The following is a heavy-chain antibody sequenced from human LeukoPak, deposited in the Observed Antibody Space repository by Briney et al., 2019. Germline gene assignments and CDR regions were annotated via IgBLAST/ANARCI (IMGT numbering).Heavy chain of an antibody. Sequence: SGPPLVKPTQTLTLTCTCSGFSLSGTGEGVGWTRQSPGKGLEWLALIYWDDDQRYSPSLKSRLSIAKDDLKKQVVLTMTNMDPVDTATYFCVHRQASAWNRGAFDIWGQGTLVTVSS. CDR1: GFSLSGTGEG. V-gene: IGHV2-5*02. CDR2: IYWDDDQ. D-gene: IGHD1-1*01. CDR3: VHRQASAWNRGAFDI. J-gene: IGHJ3*02.